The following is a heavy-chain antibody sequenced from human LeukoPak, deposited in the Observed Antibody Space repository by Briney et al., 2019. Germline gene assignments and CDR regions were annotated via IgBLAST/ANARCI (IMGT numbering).Heavy chain of an antibody. CDR2: ISSSGTTI. CDR1: GFTFSDYY. CDR3: ARDPYSSSWYSAY. Sequence: GGSLRLPCAASGFTFSDYYMSWIRQAPGKGLEWVSYISSSGTTIYYADSVKGRFTISRDNAKKSLYLQMNSLRAEDTAVYYCARDPYSSSWYSAYWGQGTLDTVSS. V-gene: IGHV3-11*04. D-gene: IGHD6-13*01. J-gene: IGHJ4*02.